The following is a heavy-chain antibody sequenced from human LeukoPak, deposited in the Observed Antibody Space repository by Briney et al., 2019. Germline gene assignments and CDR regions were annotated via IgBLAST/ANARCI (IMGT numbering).Heavy chain of an antibody. J-gene: IGHJ6*03. V-gene: IGHV1-2*02. D-gene: IGHD6-19*01. Sequence: RASVKVSCKASGYTFTGYYMHWVRQAPGQGLEWMGWINPNSGGTNYAQKFQGRVTMTRDTSISTAYMELSRLRSDDTAVYYCARAYTSIAVAGTPIYYYYYYMDVWGKGTTVTISS. CDR2: INPNSGGT. CDR3: ARAYTSIAVAGTPIYYYYYYMDV. CDR1: GYTFTGYY.